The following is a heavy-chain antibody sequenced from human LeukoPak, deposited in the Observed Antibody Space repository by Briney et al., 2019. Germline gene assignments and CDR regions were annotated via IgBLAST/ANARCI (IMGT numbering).Heavy chain of an antibody. V-gene: IGHV3-7*04. J-gene: IGHJ4*02. CDR3: ARRHHFGFLDS. Sequence: GGSLRLSCAASGVMFPSYWMTWVRQAPGKGLEWVADIKQDGSEKYYVDSVKGRFTISRDNAKNSVYLQMNSLRAEDTAVYYCARRHHFGFLDSWGQGTLVTVSS. CDR1: GVMFPSYW. CDR2: IKQDGSEK. D-gene: IGHD3-10*01.